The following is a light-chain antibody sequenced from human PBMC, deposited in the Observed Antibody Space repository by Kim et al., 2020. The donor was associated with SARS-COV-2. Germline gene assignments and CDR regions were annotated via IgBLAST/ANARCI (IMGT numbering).Light chain of an antibody. CDR1: QSISSY. CDR3: QQRYSTPPYT. J-gene: IGKJ2*01. V-gene: IGKV1-39*01. CDR2: AAS. Sequence: DIQMTQSPSSLSASVGDRVTITCRASQSISSYLNWYQQKPGKAPKLLIYAASSLQSGVPSRFSGSGSGTDFTLTISSLQPEDFATYYCQQRYSTPPYTFGQGTKLEI.